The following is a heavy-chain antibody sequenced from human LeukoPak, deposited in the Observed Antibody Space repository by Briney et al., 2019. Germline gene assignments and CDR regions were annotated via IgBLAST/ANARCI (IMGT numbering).Heavy chain of an antibody. CDR2: INHSGST. CDR3: ARWRSPPYSKGGWFDP. V-gene: IGHV4-39*07. J-gene: IGHJ5*02. Sequence: PSETLSLTCTVSGGSMTSTSYYYWGWIRQPPGKGLEWIGEINHSGSTNYNPSLKSRVTISVDTSKNQFSLKLSSVTAADTAVYYCARWRSPPYSKGGWFDPWGQGTLVTVSS. D-gene: IGHD2-21*01. CDR1: GGSMTSTSYYY.